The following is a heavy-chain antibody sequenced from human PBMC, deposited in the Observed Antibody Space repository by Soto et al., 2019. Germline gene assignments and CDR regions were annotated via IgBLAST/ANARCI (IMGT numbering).Heavy chain of an antibody. Sequence: ASVKVSCKASGYTFTGYYMHWVRQAPGQGLEWMGWINPNSGGTNYAQKFQGWVTMTRDTSISTAYMELSRLRSDDTAVYYCAREDPNSSGWYAYWGQGTLVTVS. CDR3: AREDPNSSGWYAY. CDR2: INPNSGGT. CDR1: GYTFTGYY. D-gene: IGHD6-19*01. J-gene: IGHJ4*02. V-gene: IGHV1-2*04.